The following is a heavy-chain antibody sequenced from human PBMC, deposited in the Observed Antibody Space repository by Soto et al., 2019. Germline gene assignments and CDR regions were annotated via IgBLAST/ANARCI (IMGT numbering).Heavy chain of an antibody. J-gene: IGHJ4*02. D-gene: IGHD4-4*01. CDR3: ARDKGVEMSTVTEYYFDY. CDR1: GFIFDDHA. Sequence: SLRLSCTASGFIFDDHAMHWVRLAPGKGLEWVSCISWNSASIGYADSVKVRFTISRDNARRSLYLEMNSLRPEDTAFYYCARDKGVEMSTVTEYYFDYWGQGT. CDR2: ISWNSASI. V-gene: IGHV3-9*01.